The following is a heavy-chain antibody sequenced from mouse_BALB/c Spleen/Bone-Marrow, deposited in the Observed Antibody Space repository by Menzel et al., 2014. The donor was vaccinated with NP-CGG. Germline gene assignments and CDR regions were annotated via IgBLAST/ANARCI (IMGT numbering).Heavy chain of an antibody. J-gene: IGHJ2*01. CDR3: ARDRGLTYFDY. Sequence: EVKLVESGGGLVQPGDSLRLSCATSVFTFTDYYMNWVRQPPGKALEWLGFIRNKANGYTTEYSASVKGRLTISRDNSQSILYLQMNTLRAEDSATYYCARDRGLTYFDYWGQGTTLTVSS. CDR2: IRNKANGYTT. CDR1: VFTFTDYY. V-gene: IGHV7-3*02. D-gene: IGHD2-4*01.